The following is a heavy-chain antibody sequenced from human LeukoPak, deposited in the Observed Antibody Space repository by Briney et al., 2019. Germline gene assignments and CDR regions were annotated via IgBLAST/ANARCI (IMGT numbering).Heavy chain of an antibody. V-gene: IGHV3-53*01. D-gene: IGHD2-8*01. CDR1: RFTVSSNY. CDR3: GTGPALYRAYYYYMDV. CDR2: IYSGGST. Sequence: PGGSLRLSCAASRFTVSSNYMSWVRQAPGKGLEWVSVIYSGGSTYYADSVKGRFTISRDNSKNTLYLQMNSLRAEDTAVYYCGTGPALYRAYYYYMDVWGKGTAVTVSS. J-gene: IGHJ6*03.